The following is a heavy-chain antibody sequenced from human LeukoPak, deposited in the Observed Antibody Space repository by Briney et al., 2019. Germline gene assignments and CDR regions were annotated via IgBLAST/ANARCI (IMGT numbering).Heavy chain of an antibody. V-gene: IGHV4-38-2*01. CDR3: AGASTWTSFAP. D-gene: IGHD5/OR15-5a*01. Sequence: SETLSLTCAVSGHSISDGYYWGGIRLPPGKGLECIGIIYHNGSAFYSPSLKSRVTISVHTSQNQLSLSLTSVTAAVTAMYYCAGASTWTSFAPWGQGTLVTVSS. CDR1: GHSISDGYY. J-gene: IGHJ5*02. CDR2: IYHNGSA.